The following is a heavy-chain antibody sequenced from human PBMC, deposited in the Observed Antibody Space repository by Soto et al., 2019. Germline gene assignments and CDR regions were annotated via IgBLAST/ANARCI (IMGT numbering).Heavy chain of an antibody. Sequence: QVQLVESGGGVVQPGRSLRLSCAASGFTFSSYAMHWVRQAPGKGLEWVAVISYDGSNKYYADSVKGRFTISRDNSKNTLYLQMNSLRAEDTAVYYCARVEIGYYDSSGYPDYWGQGTLVTVSS. CDR1: GFTFSSYA. CDR3: ARVEIGYYDSSGYPDY. CDR2: ISYDGSNK. V-gene: IGHV3-30-3*01. J-gene: IGHJ4*02. D-gene: IGHD3-22*01.